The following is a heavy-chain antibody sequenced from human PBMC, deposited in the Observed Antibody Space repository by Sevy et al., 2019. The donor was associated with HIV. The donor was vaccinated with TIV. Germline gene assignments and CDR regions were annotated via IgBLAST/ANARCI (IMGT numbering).Heavy chain of an antibody. CDR3: AKVENVLLWFGELQYYGMDV. D-gene: IGHD3-10*01. J-gene: IGHJ6*02. CDR1: GFTFSSYA. CDR2: ISGSGGST. Sequence: GGYLRLSCAASGFTFSSYAMSWVRQAPGKGLEWVSAISGSGGSTYYADSVKGRFTISRDNSKNTLYLQMNSLRAEDTAVYYCAKVENVLLWFGELQYYGMDVWGQGTTVTVSS. V-gene: IGHV3-23*01.